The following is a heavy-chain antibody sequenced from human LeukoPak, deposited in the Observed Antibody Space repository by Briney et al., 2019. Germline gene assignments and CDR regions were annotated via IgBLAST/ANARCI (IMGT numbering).Heavy chain of an antibody. Sequence: GGSLRLSCAASGFTFSSYGMHWVRQAPGKGLEWVAVIWYDGSNKYYADSVKGRFTISRDNSKNTLYLQMNSLRAEDTAVYYCARDCSSTSCLDYWGQGTLVTVSS. J-gene: IGHJ4*02. CDR1: GFTFSSYG. CDR2: IWYDGSNK. CDR3: ARDCSSTSCLDY. V-gene: IGHV3-33*01. D-gene: IGHD2-2*01.